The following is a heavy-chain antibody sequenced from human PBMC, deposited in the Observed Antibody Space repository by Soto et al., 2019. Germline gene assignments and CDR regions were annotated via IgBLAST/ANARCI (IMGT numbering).Heavy chain of an antibody. V-gene: IGHV3-23*01. Sequence: EVQLLESGGGLVQPGGSLRLSCAASGFTFSSYAMSWVRQAPGKGLEWVSAISGSGGSTYYADSVKGRFTISRDNSKNTLYLQMNSLRAEDTAVYYCAKAPSNPVLRFLEWPTPNLLSMDVWGKGTTVTVSS. D-gene: IGHD3-3*01. CDR1: GFTFSSYA. J-gene: IGHJ6*04. CDR3: AKAPSNPVLRFLEWPTPNLLSMDV. CDR2: ISGSGGST.